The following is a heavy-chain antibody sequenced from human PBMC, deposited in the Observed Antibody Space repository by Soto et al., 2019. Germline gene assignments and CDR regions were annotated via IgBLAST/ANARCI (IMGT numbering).Heavy chain of an antibody. CDR1: GFSLSTSGVG. CDR3: AHRDKGDGYTGESEYFQH. CDR2: IYWDDDK. V-gene: IGHV2-5*02. J-gene: IGHJ1*01. Sequence: QITLKESGPTLVKPTQTLTLTCTFSGFSLSTSGVGVGWIRQPPGKALEWLALIYWDDDKRYSPSLKSRLTSTKDTSKNQVVLTMTNMDPVDTATYYCAHRDKGDGYTGESEYFQHWGQGTLVTVSS. D-gene: IGHD2-2*02.